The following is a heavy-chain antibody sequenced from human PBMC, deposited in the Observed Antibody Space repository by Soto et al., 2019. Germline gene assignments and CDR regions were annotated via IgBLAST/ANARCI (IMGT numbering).Heavy chain of an antibody. D-gene: IGHD4-17*01. CDR3: ARVDYGAVYYYYGMDV. V-gene: IGHV1-18*01. CDR2: MNPNSGNT. Sequence: ASVKVSCKASGYTFTSYDINWVRQATGQGLEWMGWMNPNSGNTNYAQKLQGRVTMTTDTSTSTAYMELRSLRSDDTAVYYCARVDYGAVYYYYGMDVWGQGTTVTVSS. CDR1: GYTFTSYD. J-gene: IGHJ6*02.